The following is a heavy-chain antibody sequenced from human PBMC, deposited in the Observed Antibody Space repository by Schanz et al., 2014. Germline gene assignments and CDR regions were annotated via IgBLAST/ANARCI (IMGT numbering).Heavy chain of an antibody. CDR2: ITAYNGDT. V-gene: IGHV1-18*01. Sequence: QVQLVQSGDEVKKPGASVKVSCKTSGYTFSDYGISWVRQAPGQGLEWMGWITAYNGDTNYALKLQGRVTMTTDTSTGTAYMELRSLRSDDTAVYYCARDRRRYCSTASCLHDNWFDPWGQGTLVIVSS. CDR1: GYTFSDYG. D-gene: IGHD2-2*01. CDR3: ARDRRRYCSTASCLHDNWFDP. J-gene: IGHJ5*02.